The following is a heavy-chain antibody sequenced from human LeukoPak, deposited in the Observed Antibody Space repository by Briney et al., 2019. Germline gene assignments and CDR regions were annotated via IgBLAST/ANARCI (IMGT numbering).Heavy chain of an antibody. J-gene: IGHJ3*02. V-gene: IGHV3-7*03. Sequence: GGSLRLSCAASGFTFSSYWMSWVRQAPGKGLEWVAHIKQDGSEKYYVDSVKGRFTISRDNAKNSLYLQMNSLRAEDTAVYYCAKRMTTVDIDAFDIWGQGTMVTVSS. CDR1: GFTFSSYW. CDR3: AKRMTTVDIDAFDI. D-gene: IGHD4-17*01. CDR2: IKQDGSEK.